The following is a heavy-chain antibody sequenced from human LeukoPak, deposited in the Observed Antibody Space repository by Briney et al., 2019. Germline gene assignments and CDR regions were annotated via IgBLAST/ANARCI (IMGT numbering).Heavy chain of an antibody. CDR2: IRQDGNDE. CDR1: GFTLSSSW. J-gene: IGHJ4*02. D-gene: IGHD2-8*01. V-gene: IGHV3-7*01. Sequence: HPGGSLRLSCVASGFTLSSSWMSWVRQAPGRGLEWVANIRQDGNDEYYVDSVRGRFTISRDNAKNSLYLQMNSLRVEDTAVYYCASLDCTRPCGYWGQGTMVTVSS. CDR3: ASLDCTRPCGY.